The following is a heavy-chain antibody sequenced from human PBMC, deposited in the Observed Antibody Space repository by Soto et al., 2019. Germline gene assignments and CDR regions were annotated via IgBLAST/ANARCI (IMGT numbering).Heavy chain of an antibody. CDR1: GFTFSDYY. CDR2: IGTRGNTK. D-gene: IGHD4-17*01. V-gene: IGHV3-11*01. J-gene: IGHJ4*02. CDR3: ARDGTEYYGEYYEY. Sequence: QVQLVESGGGLVKPGGSLRLSCATSGFTFSDYYMSWIRQAPGKGLEWVSYIGTRGNTKSYADSVRGRFTISRDNAKNSLYLQMNSLRADDTAVYYCARDGTEYYGEYYEYWGQGIQVTVSS.